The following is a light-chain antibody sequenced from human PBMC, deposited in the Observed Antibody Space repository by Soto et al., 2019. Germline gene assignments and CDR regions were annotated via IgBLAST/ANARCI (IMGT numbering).Light chain of an antibody. CDR1: QSVNIN. CDR2: GAS. Sequence: ILVTQSTATLSVLPGEWATLASGDSQSVNINLAWYQQKPGQAPRLLIYGASTRATGIPAKFSGSGSGTEFTLTISSLQSEDFAVYYCQQYNKWPRTFGQGTKWIS. CDR3: QQYNKWPRT. J-gene: IGKJ1*01. V-gene: IGKV3D-15*01.